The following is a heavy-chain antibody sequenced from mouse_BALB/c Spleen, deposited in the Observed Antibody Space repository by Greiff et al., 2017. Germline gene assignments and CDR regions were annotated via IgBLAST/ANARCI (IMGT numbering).Heavy chain of an antibody. CDR3: ARCYDYDWFAY. Sequence: EVHLVESGGGLVQPGGSRKLSCAASGFTFSSFGMHWVRQAPEKGLEWVAYISSGSSTIYYADTVKGRFTISRDNPKNTLFLQMTSLRSEDTAMYYCARCYDYDWFAYWGQGTLVTVSA. V-gene: IGHV5-17*02. J-gene: IGHJ3*01. D-gene: IGHD2-4*01. CDR1: GFTFSSFG. CDR2: ISSGSSTI.